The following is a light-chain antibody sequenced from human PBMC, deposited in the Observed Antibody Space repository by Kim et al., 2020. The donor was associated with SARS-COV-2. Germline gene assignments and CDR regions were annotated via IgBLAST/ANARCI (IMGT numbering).Light chain of an antibody. V-gene: IGLV1-40*01. Sequence: QSVLTQPPSGSGAPGQRVTIPCTGSSSNIGAGYDVHWYQKLPGTAPKLLIYGNSNRPSGVPDRFSGSKSGTSASLAITGLQAEDEADYYCQSYDSSLSGSVFGGGTQLTVL. CDR2: GNS. CDR3: QSYDSSLSGSV. J-gene: IGLJ3*02. CDR1: SSNIGAGYD.